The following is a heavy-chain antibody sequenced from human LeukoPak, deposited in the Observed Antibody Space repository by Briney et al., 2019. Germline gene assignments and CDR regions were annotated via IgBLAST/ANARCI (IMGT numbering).Heavy chain of an antibody. D-gene: IGHD5-12*01. CDR2: INPNSGGT. J-gene: IGHJ4*02. V-gene: IGHV1-2*02. Sequence: ASVKVSCKASGYTFTGYYMHWVRQAPGQGLEWMGWINPNSGGTNYAQKFQGRVTMTRDTSISTAYMELSRLRSDDTAVYYCARNCTPQPRGYSGYGPAYYFAYWGQGTLVTVSS. CDR1: GYTFTGYY. CDR3: ARNCTPQPRGYSGYGPAYYFAY.